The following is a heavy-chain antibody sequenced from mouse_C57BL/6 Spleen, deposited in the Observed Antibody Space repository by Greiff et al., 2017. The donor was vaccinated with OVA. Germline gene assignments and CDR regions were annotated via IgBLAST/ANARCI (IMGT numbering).Heavy chain of an antibody. CDR3: ARRDDSNYDYAMDY. J-gene: IGHJ4*01. Sequence: DVKLVESGGDLVKPGGSLKLSCAASGFTFSSYGMSWVRQTPDKRLEWVATISSGGSYTYYPDSVKGRFTISRDNAKNTLYLQMSSLKSEDTAMYYCARRDDSNYDYAMDYWGQGTSVTVSS. V-gene: IGHV5-6*02. CDR1: GFTFSSYG. CDR2: ISSGGSYT. D-gene: IGHD2-5*01.